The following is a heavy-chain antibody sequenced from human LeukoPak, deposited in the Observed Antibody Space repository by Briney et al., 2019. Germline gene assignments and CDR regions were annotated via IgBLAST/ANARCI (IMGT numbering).Heavy chain of an antibody. Sequence: ASVKVSCKASGYTFTGYYMHWVRQAPGQGLEWMGWINPNSGGTNYAQKFQGRVTMTRDTSISTAYTELSRLRSDDTAVYYCARGSLTYYYDSSGYSPDYWGQGTLVTVSS. J-gene: IGHJ4*02. V-gene: IGHV1-2*02. CDR1: GYTFTGYY. D-gene: IGHD3-22*01. CDR2: INPNSGGT. CDR3: ARGSLTYYYDSSGYSPDY.